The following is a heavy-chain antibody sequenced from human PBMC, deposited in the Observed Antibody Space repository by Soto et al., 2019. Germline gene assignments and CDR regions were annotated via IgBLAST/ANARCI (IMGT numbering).Heavy chain of an antibody. CDR3: ARVITMVRGVIISGSGMDV. Sequence: PSETLSLTCTVSGGSISSSSYYWGWIRQPPGKGLEWIGSIYYSGSTYYNPSLKSRVTISVDTSKNQFSLKLSSVTAADTAVYYCARVITMVRGVIISGSGMDVWGQGTTVTVSS. V-gene: IGHV4-39*01. CDR1: GGSISSSSYY. CDR2: IYYSGST. D-gene: IGHD3-10*01. J-gene: IGHJ6*02.